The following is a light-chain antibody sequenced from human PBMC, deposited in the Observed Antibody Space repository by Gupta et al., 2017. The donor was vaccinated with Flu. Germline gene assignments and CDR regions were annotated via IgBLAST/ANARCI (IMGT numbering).Light chain of an antibody. CDR1: ILGKKY. J-gene: IGLJ2*01. Sequence: SHELTQPSSVSVSPGQTAGITCSGDILGKKYARWFQQKPGQAPVLVIYKDSERPSGIPERFSGSSSGATVTLAINGAQLEDEADYYCYSAADNIGVFGGGTKLTVL. CDR2: KDS. CDR3: YSAADNIGV. V-gene: IGLV3-27*01.